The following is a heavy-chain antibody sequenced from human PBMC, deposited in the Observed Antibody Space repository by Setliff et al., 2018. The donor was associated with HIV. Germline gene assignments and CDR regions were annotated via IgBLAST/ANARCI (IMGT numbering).Heavy chain of an antibody. CDR2: ISYDGSNK. V-gene: IGHV3-30-3*01. CDR1: GFTFSSYA. J-gene: IGHJ4*02. CDR3: ARADNYYDSRFDY. Sequence: PGGSLRLSCAASGFTFSSYAIHWVRQAPGKGLEWVAVISYDGSNKYYADSVKGRFTISRDNSKNTLYLQMNSLRAEDTAVYYCARADNYYDSRFDYWGQGTLVTVSS. D-gene: IGHD3-22*01.